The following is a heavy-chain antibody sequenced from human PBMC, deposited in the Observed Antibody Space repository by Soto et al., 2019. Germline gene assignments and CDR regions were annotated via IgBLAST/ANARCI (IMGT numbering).Heavy chain of an antibody. CDR3: ARANIVVVVAATRLDY. Sequence: PGGSLRLSCPASGFTFSSYAMSWVRQAPGKGLEWVSAISGSGGSTYYADSVKGRFTISRDNSKNTLYLQMNSLRAEDTAVYYCARANIVVVVAATRLDYWGQGTLVTVS. V-gene: IGHV3-23*01. CDR1: GFTFSSYA. CDR2: ISGSGGST. D-gene: IGHD2-15*01. J-gene: IGHJ4*02.